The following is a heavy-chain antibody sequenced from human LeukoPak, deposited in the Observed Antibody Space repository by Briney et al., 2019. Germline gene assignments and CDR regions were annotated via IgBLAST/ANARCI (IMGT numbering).Heavy chain of an antibody. Sequence: ASVKVSCTASGYTFTSYGISWVRQAPGQGLEWMGLISAYNGNTNYAQKLQGRVTMTTETSTSTAYMELRSLRSDDTAVYYCARAFDSSGYYYYYFDYWGQGTLVTVSS. CDR3: ARAFDSSGYYYYYFDY. D-gene: IGHD3-22*01. V-gene: IGHV1-18*01. CDR1: GYTFTSYG. CDR2: ISAYNGNT. J-gene: IGHJ4*02.